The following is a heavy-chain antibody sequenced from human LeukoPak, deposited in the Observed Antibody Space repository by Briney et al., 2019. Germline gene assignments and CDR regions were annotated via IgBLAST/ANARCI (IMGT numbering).Heavy chain of an antibody. J-gene: IGHJ3*02. Sequence: PSETLSLTCIVSGGSLSSYYWSWIRQPPGKGLEWIGYIYYTGSTNYNPSLKSRVTISVDTSKNQLSLKLRSVTAADTAVYYCARQDSGTYLNPLDIWGQGTVVIVSS. D-gene: IGHD1-26*01. CDR1: GGSLSSYY. CDR3: ARQDSGTYLNPLDI. CDR2: IYYTGST. V-gene: IGHV4-59*08.